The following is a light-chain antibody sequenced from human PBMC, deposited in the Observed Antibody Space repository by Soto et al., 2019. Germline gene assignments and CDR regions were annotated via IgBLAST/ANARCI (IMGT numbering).Light chain of an antibody. Sequence: EIVLTQSPGTLSLSPGKRAALSCSASQSISSSYLAWYQQRPGQAPRLLIYGASSRATGIPDRFSGSGSGTEFTLTISRLEPEDFAVYYCQQYNNWPLTFGGGTKVDNK. CDR3: QQYNNWPLT. V-gene: IGKV3-20*01. CDR1: QSISSSY. CDR2: GAS. J-gene: IGKJ4*01.